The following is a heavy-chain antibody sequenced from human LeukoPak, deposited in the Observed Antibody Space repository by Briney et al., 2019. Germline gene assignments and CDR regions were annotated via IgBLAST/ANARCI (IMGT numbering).Heavy chain of an antibody. V-gene: IGHV1-46*01. CDR3: ARVSGRGIVFDY. D-gene: IGHD3-10*01. CDR1: GYTFTSYY. CDR2: IDPSGGST. Sequence: ASVKVSCKASGYTFTSYYMHWVRQTPGQGLEWMGIIDPSGGSTSYAQKFQGRVTMTRDTSTSTVYMELSSLRSEDTAVYYCARVSGRGIVFDYWGQGTLVTVSS. J-gene: IGHJ4*02.